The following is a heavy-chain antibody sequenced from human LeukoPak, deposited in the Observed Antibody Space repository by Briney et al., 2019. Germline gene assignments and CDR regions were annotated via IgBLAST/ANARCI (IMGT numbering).Heavy chain of an antibody. D-gene: IGHD6-13*01. J-gene: IGHJ5*02. CDR1: VFSFSSYC. V-gene: IGHV3-33*08. CDR3: ASSIAAAGGIDP. Sequence: QAGGSVRLSCADSVFSFSSYCIHWVRHAPCKGLEWVAVIWYDGSNKYYADSVKGRFTISRDNSKNTLYLQMNSLRAEDTAVYYCASSIAAAGGIDPWGQGTLVTVSS. CDR2: IWYDGSNK.